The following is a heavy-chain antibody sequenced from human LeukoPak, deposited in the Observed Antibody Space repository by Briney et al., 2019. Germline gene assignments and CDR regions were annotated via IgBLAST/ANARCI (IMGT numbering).Heavy chain of an antibody. CDR1: GFTVSSNY. D-gene: IGHD3-10*01. CDR2: IYSGGST. Sequence: GGSLRLSCAASGFTVSSNYMSWVRQAPGKGLEWVSVIYSGGSTYYADSVKGRFTISRDNSKNTLYLQMNSLRAEDTAVYYCARAQYGSGSYRFDPWGQGTLVTVSS. J-gene: IGHJ5*02. CDR3: ARAQYGSGSYRFDP. V-gene: IGHV3-66*01.